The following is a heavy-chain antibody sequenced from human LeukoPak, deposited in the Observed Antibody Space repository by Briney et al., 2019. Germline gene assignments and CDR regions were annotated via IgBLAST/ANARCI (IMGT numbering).Heavy chain of an antibody. CDR1: GFTFSSYA. J-gene: IGHJ4*02. V-gene: IGHV3-23*01. CDR2: ISGSGGST. Sequence: GGSLRLSCAASGFTFSSYAMSWVRQAPGKGLEWVSAISGSGGSTYYADSVKGRFTISRDNSKNTLYLQMNSLRAEDTAVYYCAKAGSKQPGLSPFDYWGQGTLVTVSS. D-gene: IGHD6-13*01. CDR3: AKAGSKQPGLSPFDY.